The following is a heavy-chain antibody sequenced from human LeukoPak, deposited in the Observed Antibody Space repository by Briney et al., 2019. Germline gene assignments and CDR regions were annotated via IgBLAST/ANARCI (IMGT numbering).Heavy chain of an antibody. J-gene: IGHJ4*02. D-gene: IGHD6-19*01. V-gene: IGHV3-74*01. Sequence: GGSLRLSCTASGFTLSIYWVHWVRQVPGKGLVWVSRINPDGSGTDYADSVKGRFTISRDNAKNTLYLQMNSLRAEDTAVYYCAKGDSSGWYGGYYFDYWGQGTLVTVSS. CDR1: GFTLSIYW. CDR2: INPDGSGT. CDR3: AKGDSSGWYGGYYFDY.